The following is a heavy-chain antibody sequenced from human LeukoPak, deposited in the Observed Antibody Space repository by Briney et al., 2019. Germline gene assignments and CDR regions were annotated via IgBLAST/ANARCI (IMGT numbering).Heavy chain of an antibody. D-gene: IGHD3-3*01. CDR3: ANEVTIFGVVNDY. V-gene: IGHV3-48*03. J-gene: IGHJ4*02. Sequence: PGGSLRLSCAASGFTFSSYEMNWVRQAPGKRLEWVSYISSSGSTIYYADSVKGRFTISRDNSKNTLYLQMNSLRAEDTAVYYCANEVTIFGVVNDYWGQGTLVTVSS. CDR2: ISSSGSTI. CDR1: GFTFSSYE.